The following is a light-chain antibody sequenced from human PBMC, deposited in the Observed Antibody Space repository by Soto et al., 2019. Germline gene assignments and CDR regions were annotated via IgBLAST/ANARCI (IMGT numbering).Light chain of an antibody. CDR3: QQYNSYSPT. Sequence: DIQMTQSPSTLSASVGDRVTITCRASQSVSSGLAWYQHKPGKAPNLLIYKASSLESGVPSRFSGSGSGTEFTLTISSLQPDDFATYYCQQYNSYSPTFGQGTKVEIK. V-gene: IGKV1-5*03. CDR1: QSVSSG. CDR2: KAS. J-gene: IGKJ1*01.